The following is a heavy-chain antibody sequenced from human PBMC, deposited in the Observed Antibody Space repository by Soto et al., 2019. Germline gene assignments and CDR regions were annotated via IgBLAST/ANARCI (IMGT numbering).Heavy chain of an antibody. CDR3: ARHFHYGDYPHYYYYMDV. D-gene: IGHD4-17*01. Sequence: PSETLSLTCTVSGGSISSYYWSWIRQPPGKGLEWIGYIYYSGSTNYNPSLKSRVTISVDTSKNQFSLKLSSVTAADTAVYYCARHFHYGDYPHYYYYMDVWGKGTTVTVSS. J-gene: IGHJ6*03. CDR1: GGSISSYY. CDR2: IYYSGST. V-gene: IGHV4-59*01.